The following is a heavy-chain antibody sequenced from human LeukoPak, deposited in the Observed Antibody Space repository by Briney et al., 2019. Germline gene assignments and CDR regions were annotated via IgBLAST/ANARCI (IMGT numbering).Heavy chain of an antibody. CDR1: GASVGSAGYY. Sequence: SETLSLTCTVSGASVGSAGYYWSWIRQPPGGGLEWIGYIYYISNTNYNPSLKSRVTMSVDPSKNQFSLKPNSVTAADTAVYYCARSPGGGYDLGYWGQGTLVTVSS. J-gene: IGHJ4*02. CDR2: IYYISNT. V-gene: IGHV4-61*08. CDR3: ARSPGGGYDLGY. D-gene: IGHD5-12*01.